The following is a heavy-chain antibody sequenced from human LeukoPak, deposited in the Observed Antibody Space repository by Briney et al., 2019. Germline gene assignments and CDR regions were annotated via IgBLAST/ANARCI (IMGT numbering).Heavy chain of an antibody. CDR1: GGSISSGGYY. Sequence: SETLSLTCTVSGGSISSGGYYWSWIRQHPGKGLEWIGYIYYSGSTYYNPSLKSRVTISVDTSKNQFSLKLSSATAADTAVYYCAGATMAPYYFDYWGQGTLVTVSS. D-gene: IGHD5-24*01. CDR3: AGATMAPYYFDY. CDR2: IYYSGST. V-gene: IGHV4-31*03. J-gene: IGHJ4*02.